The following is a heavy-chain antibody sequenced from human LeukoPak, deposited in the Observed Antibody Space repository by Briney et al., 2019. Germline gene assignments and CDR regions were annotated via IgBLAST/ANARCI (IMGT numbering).Heavy chain of an antibody. V-gene: IGHV3-23*01. D-gene: IGHD3-10*02. CDR2: ISASGGST. CDR3: AKYVSAKGPPYALDV. J-gene: IGHJ6*02. CDR1: EFTFSNYA. Sequence: GGSLRLSCAASEFTFSNYAMQWVRQAPGNGLEWVSGISASGGSTWYADTVKGRFAISRDTSKNTLYLQMNSLRAEDTAVYYCAKYVSAKGPPYALDVWGQGTTVTVSS.